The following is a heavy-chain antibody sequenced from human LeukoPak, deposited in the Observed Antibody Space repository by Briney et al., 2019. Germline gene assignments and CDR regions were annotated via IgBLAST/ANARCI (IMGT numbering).Heavy chain of an antibody. V-gene: IGHV4-4*07. CDR3: ASTYCGGDCSDYFDY. J-gene: IGHJ4*02. CDR2: IYTSGST. CDR1: GGSISSYY. D-gene: IGHD2-21*02. Sequence: SETLSLTCTVSGGSISSYYWSWIRQPAGKGLEWIGRIYTSGSTNYNPSLKSRVTISVDTSKNQFSLKLSSVTAADTAVYYCASTYCGGDCSDYFDYWGQGTLVTVSS.